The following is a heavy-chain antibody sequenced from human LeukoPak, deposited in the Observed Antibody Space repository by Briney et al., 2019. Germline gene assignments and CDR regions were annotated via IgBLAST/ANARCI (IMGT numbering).Heavy chain of an antibody. J-gene: IGHJ4*02. CDR1: GGSISSSSYY. V-gene: IGHV4-39*07. Sequence: SETLSLTCTVSGGSISSSSYYWGWIRQPPGKGLEWIGSIYYSGSTYYNPSLKSRVTISVDTSKNQFSLKLSTVTAADTAVYYCARGGVRGGDSFDYWGQGTLVTVSS. D-gene: IGHD2-21*01. CDR2: IYYSGST. CDR3: ARGGVRGGDSFDY.